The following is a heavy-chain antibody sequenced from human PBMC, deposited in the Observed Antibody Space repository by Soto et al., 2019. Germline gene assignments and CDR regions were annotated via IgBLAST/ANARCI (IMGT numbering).Heavy chain of an antibody. CDR2: IFNTGTI. CDR1: GASLNSDEYY. J-gene: IGHJ3*02. Sequence: QVQLQESGPGLAKPSQTVSLTCTVSGASLNSDEYYWAWLRQVPGKDLEWIGHIFNTGTIFSTPSLGSRVRMSIDTSGNDFSLHLESVTAADTAVYYCARGLGSDNNGHFPATFDIWGHGTSVTVSA. D-gene: IGHD3-22*01. V-gene: IGHV4-31*02. CDR3: ARGLGSDNNGHFPATFDI.